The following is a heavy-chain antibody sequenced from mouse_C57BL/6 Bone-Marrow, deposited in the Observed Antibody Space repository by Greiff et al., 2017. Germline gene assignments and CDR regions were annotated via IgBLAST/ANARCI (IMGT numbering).Heavy chain of an antibody. J-gene: IGHJ1*03. Sequence: VQLQQSGAELVRPGASVTLSCKASGYTFTDYEMHWVKQTPVHGLEWIGAIDPETGGTADKSSSTAYMELRSLTSEYSAVYYCTRYYYGWYFDVWGTGTTVTVSS. CDR1: GYTFTDYE. V-gene: IGHV1-15*01. CDR3: TRYYYGWYFDV. D-gene: IGHD2-1*01. CDR2: IDPETGG.